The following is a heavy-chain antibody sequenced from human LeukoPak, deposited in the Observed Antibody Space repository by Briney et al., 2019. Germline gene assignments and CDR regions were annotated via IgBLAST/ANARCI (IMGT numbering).Heavy chain of an antibody. J-gene: IGHJ5*02. CDR1: GGPFSSYA. CDR2: IIPIFGTA. V-gene: IGHV1-69*05. Sequence: SVKVSCKASGGPFSSYATRWGAQAPGQRLEWMGGIIPIFGTANYEQKFQGRVTITTDKSTSTAYMELSSLRSEDTAVYYCARELYGDYGSPWFDPWGQGTLVTVSS. D-gene: IGHD4-17*01. CDR3: ARELYGDYGSPWFDP.